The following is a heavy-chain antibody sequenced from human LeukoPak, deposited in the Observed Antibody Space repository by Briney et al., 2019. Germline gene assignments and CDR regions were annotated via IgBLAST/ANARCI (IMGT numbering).Heavy chain of an antibody. V-gene: IGHV3-7*04. CDR2: IKQDGSEK. CDR3: ARVGYCSSTSCYTKYYFDY. Sequence: GGSLRLSCAASGFSFTNYAMSWVRQAPGKGLEWVANIKQDGSEKYYVDSVKGRFTISRDNAKNSLYLQMNSLRAEDTAVYYCARVGYCSSTSCYTKYYFDYWGQGTLVTVSS. CDR1: GFSFTNYA. D-gene: IGHD2-2*02. J-gene: IGHJ4*02.